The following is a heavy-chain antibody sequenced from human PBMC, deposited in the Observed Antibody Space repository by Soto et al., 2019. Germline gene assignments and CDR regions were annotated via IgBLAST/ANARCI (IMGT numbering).Heavy chain of an antibody. J-gene: IGHJ5*02. CDR3: ARVTSRGRAVIDNWFDP. D-gene: IGHD3-10*01. V-gene: IGHV1-69*01. CDR1: GGTFSSYA. CDR2: IIPMYGPA. Sequence: QVPLVQSGAEVKKPGSSVTVSCKASGGTFSSYAIHWVRQAPGQGLEWMGGIIPMYGPAKYAQRFQGRVTITANESTTTVYTELTSLTSQDTAVYYCARVTSRGRAVIDNWFDPWGHGTLVTVSS.